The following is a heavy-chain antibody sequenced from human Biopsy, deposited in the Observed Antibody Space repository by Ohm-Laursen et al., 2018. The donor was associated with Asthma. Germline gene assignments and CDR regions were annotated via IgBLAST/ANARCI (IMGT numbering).Heavy chain of an antibody. J-gene: IGHJ4*02. CDR3: ARRGGVRRYFDY. V-gene: IGHV4-30-4*01. D-gene: IGHD3-16*01. Sequence: SQTLSLTCTVSGGPISSGAYYWSWVRQPPGKGLEWIGYIYYIGSTYYNPSLKSRVAISLDTSKNQLSLKLSSVTAADTAVYFCARRGGVRRYFDYWGQGTLVTVSS. CDR2: IYYIGST. CDR1: GGPISSGAYY.